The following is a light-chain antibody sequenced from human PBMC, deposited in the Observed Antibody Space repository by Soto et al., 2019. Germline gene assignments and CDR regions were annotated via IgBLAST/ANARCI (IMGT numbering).Light chain of an antibody. CDR2: GAS. Sequence: EIVLTQSPGTLSLSPGERATLSCRASQSVTSSLLAWHQQKPGQAPRLLIHGASNRAPGIPDRFSGSGSGTDFTLTISRLEPEDFAVYYCQEYGSSQWTFGQGTKVGIK. J-gene: IGKJ1*01. CDR3: QEYGSSQWT. V-gene: IGKV3-20*01. CDR1: QSVTSSL.